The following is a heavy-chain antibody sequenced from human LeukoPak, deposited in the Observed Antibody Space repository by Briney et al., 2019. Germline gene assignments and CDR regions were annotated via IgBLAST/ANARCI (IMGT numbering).Heavy chain of an antibody. CDR1: GFTFGDYA. V-gene: IGHV3-49*03. CDR2: IKSRVYGETI. Sequence: AGGSLRLSCAASGFTFGDYAMGWFRQAPGKGLEWLSFIKSRVYGETIEYAASVKGRFTISRDDSKSIAYLHMNSLETEDTAIYFCSRASFGVVVNMYYFDYWGLGTLVTVSS. D-gene: IGHD3-3*01. J-gene: IGHJ4*02. CDR3: SRASFGVVVNMYYFDY.